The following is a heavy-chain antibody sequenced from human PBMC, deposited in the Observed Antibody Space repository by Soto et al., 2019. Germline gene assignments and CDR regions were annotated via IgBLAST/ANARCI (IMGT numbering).Heavy chain of an antibody. Sequence: QVQLVQSGAELKKPGASVKVSCKASGYSFTTFHITWVRQAPGQGLEWMGWISGYNGNTNYAEKVQGRVTMTTDTSTSTAYMEMRSLTYDDTAGYYCARAVDTAMVPYYFDYWGQGTLVTVSS. V-gene: IGHV1-18*01. D-gene: IGHD5-18*01. CDR3: ARAVDTAMVPYYFDY. CDR1: GYSFTTFH. CDR2: ISGYNGNT. J-gene: IGHJ4*02.